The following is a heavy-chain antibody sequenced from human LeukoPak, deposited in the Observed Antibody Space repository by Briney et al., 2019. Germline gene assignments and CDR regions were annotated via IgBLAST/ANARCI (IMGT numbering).Heavy chain of an antibody. CDR2: IYYSGST. CDR3: ARDGYNSGRAFDI. J-gene: IGHJ3*02. V-gene: IGHV4-31*03. D-gene: IGHD5-24*01. Sequence: PSETLSLTCTVSGGSISSCGYCWSCLRQHPGKGLEGIGYIYYSGSTYYNPSRKSRVTISVDTYKNQFPLKLSSVTAADTGVYYCARDGYNSGRAFDIWGQGTMVTVSS. CDR1: GGSISSCGYC.